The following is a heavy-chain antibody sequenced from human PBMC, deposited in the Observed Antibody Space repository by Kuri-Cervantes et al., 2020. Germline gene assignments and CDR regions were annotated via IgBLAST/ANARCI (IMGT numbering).Heavy chain of an antibody. Sequence: GESLKISCAASGFTFSSYAMSWVRQAPGKGLEWVSAISGSGGSTYYADSVKGRFTISRDNSKNTLYLQMNSLKIEDTALYYCAVSSGTYRQFDYWGQGTLVTVSS. J-gene: IGHJ4*02. V-gene: IGHV3-23*01. CDR1: GFTFSSYA. CDR2: ISGSGGST. CDR3: AVSSGTYRQFDY. D-gene: IGHD1-26*01.